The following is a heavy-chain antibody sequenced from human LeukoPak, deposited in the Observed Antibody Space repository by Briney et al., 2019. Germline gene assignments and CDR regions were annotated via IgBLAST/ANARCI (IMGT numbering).Heavy chain of an antibody. D-gene: IGHD2/OR15-2a*01. V-gene: IGHV3-7*01. CDR3: ARGSMADYYYYGMDV. CDR1: GFTFSSYW. J-gene: IGHJ6*02. Sequence: GGSLRLSCAASGFTFSSYWMSWVRQAPGKGLEWVANIKQDGSEKYYVDSVKGRFTISRDNAKNSLYLQMNSLRAEDTAVYYCARGSMADYYYYGMDVWGQGTTVTVSS. CDR2: IKQDGSEK.